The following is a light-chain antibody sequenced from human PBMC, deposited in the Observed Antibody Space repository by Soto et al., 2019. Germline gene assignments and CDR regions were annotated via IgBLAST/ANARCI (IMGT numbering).Light chain of an antibody. CDR3: SSYTSSSTNV. CDR1: SSDVGAYNF. V-gene: IGLV2-14*03. CDR2: DVS. Sequence: QSALTQPASVSGSPGQSITISCTGTSSDVGAYNFVSWYQQHPGKVPKLMIFDVSSRPSGVSDRFSGSKSGNTASLTISGLQAEDEGDYYCSSYTSSSTNVFGRGTKVTVL. J-gene: IGLJ1*01.